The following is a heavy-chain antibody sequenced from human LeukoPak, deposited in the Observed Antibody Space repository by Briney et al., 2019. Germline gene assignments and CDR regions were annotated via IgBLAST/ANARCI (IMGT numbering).Heavy chain of an antibody. V-gene: IGHV4-31*03. CDR2: IYSSGGS. D-gene: IGHD3-10*01. CDR1: GGSISSAGYF. Sequence: SQTLSLTCTVSGGSISSAGYFWSWIRQYPGSGLEWIGFIYSSGGSYYSPSLKSRVFISLDTSKNQFSLKVNSVTAADTAVYYCARVKQDSGWFDPWGQGTLVTVSS. CDR3: ARVKQDSGWFDP. J-gene: IGHJ5*02.